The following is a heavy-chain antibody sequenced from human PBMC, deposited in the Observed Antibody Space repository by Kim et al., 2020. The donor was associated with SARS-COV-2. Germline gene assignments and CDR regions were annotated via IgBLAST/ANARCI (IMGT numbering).Heavy chain of an antibody. D-gene: IGHD2-21*01. V-gene: IGHV4-30-4*01. J-gene: IGHJ4*02. CDR3: ARDAYPPRGDFDY. CDR2: IYYSGST. Sequence: SETLSLTCTVSGGSISSGDYYWSWIRQPPGKGLEWIGYIYYSGSTYYNPSLKSRVTISVDTSKNQFSLKLSSVTAADTAVYYCARDAYPPRGDFDYWGQGTLVTVSS. CDR1: GGSISSGDYY.